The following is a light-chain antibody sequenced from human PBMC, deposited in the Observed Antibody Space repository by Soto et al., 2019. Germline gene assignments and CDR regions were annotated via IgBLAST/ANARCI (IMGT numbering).Light chain of an antibody. CDR3: QQTSAFPRT. CDR1: RDISNS. J-gene: IGKJ1*01. CDR2: GAS. V-gene: IGKV1-12*01. Sequence: DIQMTQSPSSVSASVGDRLTITCRASRDISNSLAWYQQTPGKAPKLLLRGASSLHRGVPSRFSGGGAGTEFTLTIRSLQPEDFATYYCQQTSAFPRTFGQGTKMDVK.